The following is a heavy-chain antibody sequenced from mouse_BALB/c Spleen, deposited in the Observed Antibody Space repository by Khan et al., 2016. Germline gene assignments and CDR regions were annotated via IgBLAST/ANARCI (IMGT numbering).Heavy chain of an antibody. V-gene: IGHV3-2*02. CDR2: ISYSGST. D-gene: IGHD1-1*01. Sequence: VQLKESGPGLVKPSQSLSLTCTVTGYSITSDYAWNWIRQFPGNKLEWMGYISYSGSTSYNPSLKSRISITRDTSNNQFFLQLNSVTSEDTARYYCARSDYGSKDAMDYWGQGTSVTVSS. CDR1: GYSITSDYA. CDR3: ARSDYGSKDAMDY. J-gene: IGHJ4*01.